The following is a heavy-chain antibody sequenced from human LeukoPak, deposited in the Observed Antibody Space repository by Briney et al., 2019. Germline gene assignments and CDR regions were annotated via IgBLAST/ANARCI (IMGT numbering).Heavy chain of an antibody. CDR2: IYYSGST. D-gene: IGHD3-10*01. Sequence: SETLSLTCTVSGGSISSGDYYWSWIRQPPGKGLEWIGYIYYSGSTYYNPYLKSRVTISVDASKNQFSLKLSSVTAADTAVYYCARVMVRGVIKGPDAFDIWGQGTMVTVSS. CDR1: GGSISSGDYY. CDR3: ARVMVRGVIKGPDAFDI. J-gene: IGHJ3*02. V-gene: IGHV4-30-4*01.